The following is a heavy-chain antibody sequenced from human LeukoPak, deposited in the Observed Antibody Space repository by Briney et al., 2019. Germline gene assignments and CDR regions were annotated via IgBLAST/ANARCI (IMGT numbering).Heavy chain of an antibody. CDR1: GYTFASYY. CDR2: TNPSDGST. Sequence: ASVKVSCKASGYTFASYYMNWVRQAPGQGLEWMGVTNPSDGSTVYAQEFQGRVTMARDTSTSTVYMELSSLRSGDTAIYYCARVALGYDRGGYYGYWGQGTLVTVSS. V-gene: IGHV1-46*01. J-gene: IGHJ4*02. CDR3: ARVALGYDRGGYYGY. D-gene: IGHD3-22*01.